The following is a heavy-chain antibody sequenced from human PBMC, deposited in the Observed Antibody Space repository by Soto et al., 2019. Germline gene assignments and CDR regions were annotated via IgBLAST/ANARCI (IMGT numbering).Heavy chain of an antibody. J-gene: IGHJ6*02. CDR1: GFSLSTSGMC. Sequence: SGPTLVNPTQTLTLTCTFSGFSLSTSGMCVSRIRQPPGKALEWLARIDWDDDKYYSTSLKTRLTISKDTSKNQVVLTMTNMDPVDTATYYCARGAALDYYYGMDVWGQGTTVTVSS. V-gene: IGHV2-70*11. D-gene: IGHD2-15*01. CDR3: ARGAALDYYYGMDV. CDR2: IDWDDDK.